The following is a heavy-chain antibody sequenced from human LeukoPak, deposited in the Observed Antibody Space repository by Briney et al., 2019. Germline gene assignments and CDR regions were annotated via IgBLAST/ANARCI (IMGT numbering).Heavy chain of an antibody. CDR1: GFTFSDYE. CDR3: ASGDSSDPDYYYYMDV. Sequence: GGSLRLSCAASGFTFSDYEMNWVRQAPGKGLEWVSYISSSASIIYYSDSVKGRFTISRDNAKNSLYLQMNSLRDEDTAVYYCASGDSSDPDYYYYMDVWGKGTTVTISS. V-gene: IGHV3-48*03. D-gene: IGHD6-19*01. J-gene: IGHJ6*03. CDR2: ISSSASII.